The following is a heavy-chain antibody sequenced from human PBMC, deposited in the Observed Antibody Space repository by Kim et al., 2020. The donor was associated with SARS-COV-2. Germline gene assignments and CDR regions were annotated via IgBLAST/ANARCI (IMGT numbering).Heavy chain of an antibody. D-gene: IGHD2-2*01. CDR1: GYTFTSYA. V-gene: IGHV1-3*01. J-gene: IGHJ5*02. CDR3: ARALLLLSGEENNWFDP. Sequence: ASVKVSCKASGYTFTSYAMHWVRQAPGQRLEWMGWINAGNGNTKYSQKFQGRVTITRDTSASTAYMELSSLRSEDTAVYYCARALLLLSGEENNWFDPWGQGTLVTVSS. CDR2: INAGNGNT.